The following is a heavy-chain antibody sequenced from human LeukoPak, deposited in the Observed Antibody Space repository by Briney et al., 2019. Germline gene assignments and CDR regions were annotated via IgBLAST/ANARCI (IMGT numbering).Heavy chain of an antibody. CDR1: GFTFSSYA. J-gene: IGHJ4*02. D-gene: IGHD5-24*01. Sequence: GGSLRLSCAASGFTFSSYAMHWVSQAPGKGLEWVAVISYDGSNKYYADSVKGRFTISRDNSKNTLYLQMNSLRAEDTAVYYCARGAAMATLPDYWGQGTLVTVSS. CDR2: ISYDGSNK. V-gene: IGHV3-30-3*01. CDR3: ARGAAMATLPDY.